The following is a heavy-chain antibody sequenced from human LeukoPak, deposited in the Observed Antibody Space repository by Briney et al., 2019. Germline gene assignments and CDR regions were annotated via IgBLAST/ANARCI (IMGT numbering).Heavy chain of an antibody. CDR1: GFTFDDYG. D-gene: IGHD3-3*01. J-gene: IGHJ4*02. CDR3: ARLREIPVFGVVTKSTSYFDY. CDR2: INWNGGST. V-gene: IGHV3-20*04. Sequence: GGSLRLSCAASGFTFDDYGMSWVRHAPGKGLEWVSGINWNGGSTGYADSVKGRFTISRDNAKNSLYLQMNSLRAEDTAVYYCARLREIPVFGVVTKSTSYFDYWGQGTLVTVSS.